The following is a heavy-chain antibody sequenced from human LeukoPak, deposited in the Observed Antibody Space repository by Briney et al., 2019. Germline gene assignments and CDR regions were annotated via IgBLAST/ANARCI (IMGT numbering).Heavy chain of an antibody. J-gene: IGHJ5*02. V-gene: IGHV4-4*07. Sequence: SETLSLTCTVSGGSISSYYWSWIRQPAGKGLEWIGRIYTSGSTNYNPSLKSRVTMSVDTSKNQFSLKLSSVTAADTAVYYCARELLGYCSSTCCYWFDPWGQGTLVTVSS. CDR1: GGSISSYY. CDR2: IYTSGST. D-gene: IGHD2-2*01. CDR3: ARELLGYCSSTCCYWFDP.